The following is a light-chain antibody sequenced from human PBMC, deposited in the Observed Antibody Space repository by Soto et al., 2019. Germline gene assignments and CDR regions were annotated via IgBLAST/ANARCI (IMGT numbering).Light chain of an antibody. Sequence: EIVMTQSPATLSVSPGATATLSWRASQSVGNNLAWYQQKPGQAPRLLIYGASPRATGIPVSFSGRGSGTEFSLTISSLQSEDFAVYYCQQYNKWPWTFGQGTKVDIK. CDR2: GAS. V-gene: IGKV3-15*01. CDR1: QSVGNN. J-gene: IGKJ1*01. CDR3: QQYNKWPWT.